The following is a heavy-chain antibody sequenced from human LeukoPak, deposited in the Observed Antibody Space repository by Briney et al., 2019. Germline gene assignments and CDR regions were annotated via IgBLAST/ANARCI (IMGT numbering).Heavy chain of an antibody. CDR3: AKSALYYYDSSGPPSGMDV. CDR1: GFTFSSYA. J-gene: IGHJ6*03. D-gene: IGHD3-22*01. Sequence: GGSLRLSCAASGFTFSSYAMSWVRQAPGKGLEWVSAISGSGGSTYYADSVKGRFTISRDNSKNTLYLQMNSLRVEDTAVYYCAKSALYYYDSSGPPSGMDVWGKGTTVTVSS. V-gene: IGHV3-23*01. CDR2: ISGSGGST.